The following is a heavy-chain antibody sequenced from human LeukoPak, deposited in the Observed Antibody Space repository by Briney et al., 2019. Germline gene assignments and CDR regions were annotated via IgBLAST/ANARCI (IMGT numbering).Heavy chain of an antibody. CDR3: AREIAGTIKSYFDY. CDR2: INHNGNVN. J-gene: IGHJ4*02. CDR1: GFTFSSYW. D-gene: IGHD1-7*01. Sequence: GGSLRLSCAASGFTFSSYWMNWARQAPGKGLEWVASINHNGNVNYYVDSVKGRFTISRDNAENSLYLQMNSLRAEDTAIYYCAREIAGTIKSYFDYWGQGTLVTASS. V-gene: IGHV3-7*01.